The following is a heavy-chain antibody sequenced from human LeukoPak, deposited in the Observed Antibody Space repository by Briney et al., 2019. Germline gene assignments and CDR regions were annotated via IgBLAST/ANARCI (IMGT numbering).Heavy chain of an antibody. V-gene: IGHV1-46*01. J-gene: IGHJ4*02. Sequence: GASVKVSCKASGYTFTSYYMHWVRQAPGQGLEWMGIINPSGGSTSYAQKFQGRVTMTRDTSTSTVYMELSSLRSEDTAVYYCARVGPLVRGATIHFDYWGQGTLVTVSS. CDR2: INPSGGST. CDR3: ARVGPLVRGATIHFDY. D-gene: IGHD3-10*01. CDR1: GYTFTSYY.